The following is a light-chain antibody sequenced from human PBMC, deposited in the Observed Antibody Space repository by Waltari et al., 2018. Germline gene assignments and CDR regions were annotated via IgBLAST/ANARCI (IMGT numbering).Light chain of an antibody. J-gene: IGLJ2*01. CDR3: CSYAGSHTMLV. CDR1: SSDVGGYNY. Sequence: QSALTQPRSVSGSPGQSVTISCTGISSDVGGYNYVSWYQQHPGKAPRLMIYDVSRHPAGVPGRLSAAKSADTASLPISGLHADDETVYYCCSYAGSHTMLVFVRGTKMTVL. V-gene: IGLV2-11*01. CDR2: DVS.